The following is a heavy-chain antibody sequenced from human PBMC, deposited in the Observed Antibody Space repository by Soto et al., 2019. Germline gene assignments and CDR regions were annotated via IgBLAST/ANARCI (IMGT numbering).Heavy chain of an antibody. Sequence: VASVKVSCKASGYTFTSYYMHWVRQAPGQGLEWMGIINPSGGSTSYAQKFQGRVTMTRDTFTSTVYMELSSLRSEDTAVYYCARAPHIVLPYYGMDAWGQGTTVTVSS. CDR2: INPSGGST. V-gene: IGHV1-46*01. J-gene: IGHJ6*02. CDR1: GYTFTSYY. D-gene: IGHD2-8*01. CDR3: ARAPHIVLPYYGMDA.